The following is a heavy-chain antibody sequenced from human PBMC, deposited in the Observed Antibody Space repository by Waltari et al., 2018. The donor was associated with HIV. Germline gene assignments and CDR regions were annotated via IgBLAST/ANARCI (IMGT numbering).Heavy chain of an antibody. J-gene: IGHJ6*02. CDR1: NASINVTY. D-gene: IGHD6-6*01. Sequence: QVQLQESGPGLLKPSETLSLTCPVSNASINVTYWNWIRQPPGKGLEWIGYVYYGGGTSDNPALYTRATIAQDTSKNHFYLKLTSVTAADTAVYYCARSWRMSTRPHYSYGMDVWGQGTTVTVS. CDR3: ARSWRMSTRPHYSYGMDV. CDR2: VYYGGGT. V-gene: IGHV4-59*01.